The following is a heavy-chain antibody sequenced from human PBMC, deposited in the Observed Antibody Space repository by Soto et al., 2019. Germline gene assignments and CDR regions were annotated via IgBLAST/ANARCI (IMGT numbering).Heavy chain of an antibody. V-gene: IGHV6-1*01. CDR1: WDSVSSNSAA. J-gene: IGHJ6*02. Sequence: SETLSLTCAISWDSVSSNSAACNWIRQSPSRGLEWLGRTYYRSKWYNDYAGSVKSRITINPDTSKNQFSLQLNSVTPEDTAVYYCAREYSSSSPYYYYGMDVWGQGTTVTVSS. CDR2: TYYRSKWYN. CDR3: AREYSSSSPYYYYGMDV. D-gene: IGHD6-6*01.